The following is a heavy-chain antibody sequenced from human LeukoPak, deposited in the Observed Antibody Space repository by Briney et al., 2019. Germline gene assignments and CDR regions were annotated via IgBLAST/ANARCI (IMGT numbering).Heavy chain of an antibody. Sequence: SETLSLTCTVSGGSISSYYWSWIRQPPGKGLEWIGYIYTSGSTNYNPSLKSRVTISVDTSKNQFSLKLSSVTAADTAVYYCASLSSGWSFDYWGQGTLVTVSS. CDR3: ASLSSGWSFDY. V-gene: IGHV4-4*09. J-gene: IGHJ4*02. D-gene: IGHD6-19*01. CDR2: IYTSGST. CDR1: GGSISSYY.